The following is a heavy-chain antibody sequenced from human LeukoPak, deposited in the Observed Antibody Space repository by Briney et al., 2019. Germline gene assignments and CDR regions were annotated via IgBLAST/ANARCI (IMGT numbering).Heavy chain of an antibody. V-gene: IGHV4-4*07. CDR1: GGSISSYY. Sequence: PSETLSLTCTVSGGSISSYYWSWIRQPAGKGLEWIGRIYTGGSTNYNPSLKSRVTMSVDTSKNQFSLKLSSVTAADTAVYYCARETRVSGSLNFDYWGQGTLVTVSS. D-gene: IGHD1-26*01. CDR3: ARETRVSGSLNFDY. CDR2: IYTGGST. J-gene: IGHJ4*02.